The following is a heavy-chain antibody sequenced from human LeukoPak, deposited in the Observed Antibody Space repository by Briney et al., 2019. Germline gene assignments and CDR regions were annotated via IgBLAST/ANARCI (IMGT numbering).Heavy chain of an antibody. J-gene: IGHJ4*02. V-gene: IGHV4-39*07. CDR2: IYYSGST. Sequence: PSETLSLTCTVSGGSISSSSYYWGWIRQPPGKGLEWIGSIYYSGSTYYNPSLKSRVTISVDTSKNQFSLKLSSVTAADTAVYYCARDAAPYSSSWSAKGNSFDYWGQGTLVTVSS. CDR1: GGSISSSSYY. CDR3: ARDAAPYSSSWSAKGNSFDY. D-gene: IGHD6-13*01.